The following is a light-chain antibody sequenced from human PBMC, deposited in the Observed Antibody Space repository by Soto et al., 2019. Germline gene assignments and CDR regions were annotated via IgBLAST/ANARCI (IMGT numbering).Light chain of an antibody. CDR1: SSNIGAGYD. V-gene: IGLV1-40*01. CDR2: GNN. J-gene: IGLJ2*01. CDR3: QSYDSSLGVV. Sequence: QSVLTQPPSVSGAPGQRVTISCTGSSSNIGAGYDVHWYQQLPGTAPKLLIYGNNNWPSGVPDRFSGSKSGTSASLAITGLQAEDEADYFCQSYDSSLGVVFGGGTKVTVL.